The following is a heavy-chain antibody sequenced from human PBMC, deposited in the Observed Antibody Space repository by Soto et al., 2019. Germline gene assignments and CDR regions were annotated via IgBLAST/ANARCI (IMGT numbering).Heavy chain of an antibody. CDR2: TYYSGST. D-gene: IGHD6-13*01. V-gene: IGHV4-59*01. Sequence: SETLSLTSTVAGGSMISYCWNLMRQPPGKGLQWIGYTYYSGSTTYNPSLKSRVTISVDSSKNQFSLKLDSVTPADTAVYYCARVRGTAGKRYFDYWGPGTLVTVSS. CDR3: ARVRGTAGKRYFDY. J-gene: IGHJ4*02. CDR1: GGSMISYC.